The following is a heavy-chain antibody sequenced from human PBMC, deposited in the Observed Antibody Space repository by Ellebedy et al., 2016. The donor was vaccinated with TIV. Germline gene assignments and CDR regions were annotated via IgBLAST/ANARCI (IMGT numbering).Heavy chain of an antibody. CDR3: ARELGNGDDAFDI. CDR1: GYTFTGYY. Sequence: ASVKVSCXASGYTFTGYYMHWVRQAPGQGLEWMGWINPNSGGTNYAQKFQGRVTMTRDTSISTAYMELSRLRSDDTAVYYCARELGNGDDAFDIWGQGTMVTVSS. D-gene: IGHD7-27*01. CDR2: INPNSGGT. V-gene: IGHV1-2*02. J-gene: IGHJ3*02.